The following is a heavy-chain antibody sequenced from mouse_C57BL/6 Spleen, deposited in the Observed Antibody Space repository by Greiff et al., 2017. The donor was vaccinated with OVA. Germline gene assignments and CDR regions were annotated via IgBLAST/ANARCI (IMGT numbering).Heavy chain of an antibody. CDR1: GFTFSDYG. J-gene: IGHJ2*01. CDR2: ISSGSSTI. Sequence: DVKLVESGGGLVKPGGSLKLSCAASGFTFSDYGMHWVRQAPEKGLEWVAYISSGSSTIYYADTVKGRFTISRDNAKNTLFLQMTSLRSEDTAMYYCARPVTTKNYFDYWGQGTTLTVSS. D-gene: IGHD2-2*01. CDR3: ARPVTTKNYFDY. V-gene: IGHV5-17*01.